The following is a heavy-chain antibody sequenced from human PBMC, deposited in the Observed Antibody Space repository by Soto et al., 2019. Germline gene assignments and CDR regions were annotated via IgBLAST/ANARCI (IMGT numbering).Heavy chain of an antibody. V-gene: IGHV1-18*04. D-gene: IGHD3-16*02. J-gene: IGHJ4*02. CDR1: GYTFSSYV. Sequence: QVQLVRSGVEVQKPGASVKVSCKASGYTFSSYVINWLRQAPGQVREWMGWISPYNGNTNYGQNLQGRVTMTTDTDTSIVDMEPSSIRSDDTAVYCCAIEGGVWGSFRYFDYWGQGTLVTVSP. CDR3: AIEGGVWGSFRYFDY. CDR2: ISPYNGNT.